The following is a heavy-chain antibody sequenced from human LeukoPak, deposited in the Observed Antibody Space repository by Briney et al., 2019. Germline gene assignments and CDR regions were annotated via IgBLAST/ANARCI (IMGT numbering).Heavy chain of an antibody. Sequence: GRSLRLSCAASGLTFSSYSMNWVRQAPGKGLEWVSSISSSSSYIYYADSVKGRFTISRDNAKNSLYLQMNSLRAEDTAVYYCARDRARSYYYDSSGYYSPFDYWGQGTLVTVSS. CDR1: GLTFSSYS. CDR2: ISSSSSYI. J-gene: IGHJ4*02. V-gene: IGHV3-21*01. D-gene: IGHD3-22*01. CDR3: ARDRARSYYYDSSGYYSPFDY.